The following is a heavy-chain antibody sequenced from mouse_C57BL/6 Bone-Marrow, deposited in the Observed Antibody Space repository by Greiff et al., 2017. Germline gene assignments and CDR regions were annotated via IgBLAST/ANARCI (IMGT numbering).Heavy chain of an antibody. V-gene: IGHV1-55*01. CDR2: IYPGSGST. CDR3: AREMVTTYYAMDY. D-gene: IGHD2-1*01. Sequence: QVQLQQPGAELVKPGASVKMSCKASGYTFTSYWITWVKQRPGQGLEWIGDIYPGSGSTNYNEKFKSKATLTVDTSSSTAYMQLSSLTSEDSAVYYCAREMVTTYYAMDYWGQGTSVTVSS. CDR1: GYTFTSYW. J-gene: IGHJ4*01.